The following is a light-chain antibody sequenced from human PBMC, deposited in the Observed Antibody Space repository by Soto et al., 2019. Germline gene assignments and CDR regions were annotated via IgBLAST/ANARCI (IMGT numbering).Light chain of an antibody. V-gene: IGKV1-6*01. Sequence: AIHMTQSPSSLSTSVGDRVTITCRASQGIRSDVVWYQQKPGKAPKLLIYAASSLQSGVPSRFSGSGSGTDFTLTISSLQPEAFETYYCLQDYNYPYTFGQGTKVDIK. CDR2: AAS. CDR1: QGIRSD. CDR3: LQDYNYPYT. J-gene: IGKJ2*01.